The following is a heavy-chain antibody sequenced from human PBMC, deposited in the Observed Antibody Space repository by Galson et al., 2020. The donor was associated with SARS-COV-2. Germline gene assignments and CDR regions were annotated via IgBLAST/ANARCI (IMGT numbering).Heavy chain of an antibody. D-gene: IGHD4-17*01. Sequence: SETLSLTCAVSDGSISSSNWWSWVRQPPGKGQGWIGEIYHSGSTNYNPSLKSRVTISVDKAKNQFSLKLSSVTAEDTAVYYCASANYGGNHLEGAFDVWGQGTMVTVSS. CDR2: IYHSGST. J-gene: IGHJ3*01. V-gene: IGHV4-4*02. CDR1: DGSISSSNW. CDR3: ASANYGGNHLEGAFDV.